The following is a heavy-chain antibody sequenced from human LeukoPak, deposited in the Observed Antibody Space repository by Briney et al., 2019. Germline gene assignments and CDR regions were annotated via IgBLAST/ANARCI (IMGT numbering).Heavy chain of an antibody. V-gene: IGHV3-48*01. CDR1: GFTFSSSW. Sequence: GGSLRLSCAASGFTFSSSWMSWVRQAPGKGLEWVSYISSSSSTIYYADSVKGRFTISRDNGKNSLYLQMSSLRAEDTAVYYCARDGRWSGSFDYWGQGTLVTASS. J-gene: IGHJ4*02. CDR3: ARDGRWSGSFDY. D-gene: IGHD3-3*01. CDR2: ISSSSSTI.